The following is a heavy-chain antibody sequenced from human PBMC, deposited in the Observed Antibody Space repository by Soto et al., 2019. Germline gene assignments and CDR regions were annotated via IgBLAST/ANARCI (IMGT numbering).Heavy chain of an antibody. CDR2: TYYRSKWYN. J-gene: IGHJ3*02. V-gene: IGHV6-1*01. CDR3: VWGILGYCSSTSCYAYNAFDI. D-gene: IGHD2-2*01. Sequence: SQTLSLTCAISGDSVSSNSAAWNWIRQSPSRGLEWLGRTYYRSKWYNDYAVSVKSRITINPDTSKNQFSLQLNSVTPEDTAVYYCVWGILGYCSSTSCYAYNAFDIWGQGTMVTVSS. CDR1: GDSVSSNSAA.